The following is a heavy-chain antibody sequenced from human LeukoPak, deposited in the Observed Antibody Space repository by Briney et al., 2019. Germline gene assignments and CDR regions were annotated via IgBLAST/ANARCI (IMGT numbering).Heavy chain of an antibody. CDR1: GYTFTSYG. J-gene: IGHJ4*02. CDR3: ARAKPPPYSSSWSFEGNY. CDR2: ISAYNGNT. V-gene: IGHV1-18*01. D-gene: IGHD6-13*01. Sequence: ASVKVSCKASGYTFTSYGISWVRQAPGQGLEWMGWISAYNGNTNYAQKLQGRVTMTTDTSTSTAYMELRSLRSDDTAVYYCARAKPPPYSSSWSFEGNYWGQGTLVTVSS.